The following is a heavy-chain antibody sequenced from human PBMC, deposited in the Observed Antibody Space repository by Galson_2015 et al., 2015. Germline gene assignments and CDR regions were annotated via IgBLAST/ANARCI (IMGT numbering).Heavy chain of an antibody. J-gene: IGHJ6*03. D-gene: IGHD3-10*01. CDR3: ARGSGSNHYYYYMDV. CDR2: IYYSGST. CDR1: GGFISSYY. V-gene: IGHV4-59*01. Sequence: ETLSLTCTVSGGFISSYYWSWVRQPPGEGLEWIGYIYYSGSTKYSPSLKGRVTISLDTSKNQFSLKVSSVTAADTAVYYCARGSGSNHYYYYMDVWGKGTTVTVSS.